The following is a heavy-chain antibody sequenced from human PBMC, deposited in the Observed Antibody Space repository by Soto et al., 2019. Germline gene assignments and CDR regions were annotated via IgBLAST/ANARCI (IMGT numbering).Heavy chain of an antibody. CDR3: AKVNWGGSFYYYYGMDV. J-gene: IGHJ6*02. V-gene: IGHV3-23*01. CDR1: GFTFSSYA. Sequence: GGSLRLSCAASGFTFSSYAMSWVRQAPGKGLEWVSAISGSGGSTYYADSVKGRFTISRDNSKNTLYLQMNSLRAEDTAVYYCAKVNWGGSFYYYYGMDVWGQGTPGHR. CDR2: ISGSGGST. D-gene: IGHD7-27*01.